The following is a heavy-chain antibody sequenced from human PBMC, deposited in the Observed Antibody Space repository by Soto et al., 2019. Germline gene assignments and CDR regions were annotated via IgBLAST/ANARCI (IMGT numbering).Heavy chain of an antibody. CDR3: AKLTYSDLWSGSHDS. D-gene: IGHD3-3*01. V-gene: IGHV3-23*01. J-gene: IGHJ4*02. Sequence: GGSLRLSCAASGFTFSRRAMSWVRQAPGKGLDWVSIISASGDNTYYADSVKGRFTISRDNSKNTLYLQVNSLRAEDAAVYYCAKLTYSDLWSGSHDSWGQGTLVTVSS. CDR1: GFTFSRRA. CDR2: ISASGDNT.